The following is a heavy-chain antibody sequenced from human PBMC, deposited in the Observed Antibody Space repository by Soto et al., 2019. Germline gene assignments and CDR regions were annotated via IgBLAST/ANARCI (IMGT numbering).Heavy chain of an antibody. CDR1: GGTFSSYA. CDR3: ARVPTVTYYGMDV. V-gene: IGHV1-69*01. CDR2: SIPIFGSA. J-gene: IGHJ6*02. Sequence: VQLVRPGAGVKKPGSSVKVSCKASGGTFSSYAFSWVRQAPGQGLEWMGGSIPIFGSANYAQKFQGRVTITADESTSTAYMELSSLRSEDTAVYYCARVPTVTYYGMDVWGQGTTVTVSS. D-gene: IGHD4-17*01.